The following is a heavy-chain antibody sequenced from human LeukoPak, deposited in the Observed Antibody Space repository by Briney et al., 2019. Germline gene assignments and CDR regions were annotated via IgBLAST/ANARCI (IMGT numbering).Heavy chain of an antibody. D-gene: IGHD2-2*01. Sequence: ASVKVSCKASEYTFTGYYIHWVRQAPGQGLEWMGWIDPNTGDSNYVQKFQGRVTMTRDTSISTAYMELSRLRSDDTAFYYCARIRYCGGISCYYIDYWGQGTLVTISA. CDR2: IDPNTGDS. CDR3: ARIRYCGGISCYYIDY. J-gene: IGHJ4*02. V-gene: IGHV1-2*02. CDR1: EYTFTGYY.